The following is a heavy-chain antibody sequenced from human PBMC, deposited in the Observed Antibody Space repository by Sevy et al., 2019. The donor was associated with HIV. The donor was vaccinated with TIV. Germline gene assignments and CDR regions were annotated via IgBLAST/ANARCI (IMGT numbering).Heavy chain of an antibody. Sequence: ASVKVSCKASGYTFTSYGISWVRQAPGQGLEWMGWISAYNGNTNHAQKLQGRVTMTTDTSTSTAYMELRSLRSDDTAVYYWARGGYSYGYSILYYFDYWCQGTLVTVSS. CDR2: ISAYNGNT. CDR1: GYTFTSYG. CDR3: ARGGYSYGYSILYYFDY. V-gene: IGHV1-18*01. D-gene: IGHD5-18*01. J-gene: IGHJ4*02.